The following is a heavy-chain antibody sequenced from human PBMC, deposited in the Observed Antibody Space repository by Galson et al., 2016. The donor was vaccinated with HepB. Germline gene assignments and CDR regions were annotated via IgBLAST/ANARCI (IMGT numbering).Heavy chain of an antibody. Sequence: SLRLSCAASGFSFSKYWMHWVRQAPGKGLVWVSRVNIDESATDYADSVKGRSTISRDNAKKTLYLQMNSLRVEDTAVYYCVRASSAWYYYFDNWGQGTLLSVSS. D-gene: IGHD6-19*01. CDR3: VRASSAWYYYFDN. V-gene: IGHV3-74*01. J-gene: IGHJ4*02. CDR1: GFSFSKYW. CDR2: VNIDESAT.